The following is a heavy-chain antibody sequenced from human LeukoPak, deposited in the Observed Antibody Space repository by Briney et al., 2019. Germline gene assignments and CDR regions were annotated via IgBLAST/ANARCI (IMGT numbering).Heavy chain of an antibody. V-gene: IGHV3-7*01. CDR1: GFTFSSYW. D-gene: IGHD1-26*01. CDR2: IKQDGSEK. J-gene: IGHJ3*02. CDR3: ARGVGVPSAFDI. Sequence: PGGSLRLSSAASGFTFSSYWMSWVRQAPGKGLGWVANIKQDGSEKYYVDSVKGRFTISRDNAKNSLYLQMNSLRAEDTAVYYCARGVGVPSAFDIWGQGTMVTVSS.